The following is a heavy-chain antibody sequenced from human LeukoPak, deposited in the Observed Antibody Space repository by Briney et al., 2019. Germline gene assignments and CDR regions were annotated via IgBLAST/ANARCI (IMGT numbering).Heavy chain of an antibody. D-gene: IGHD3-10*01. CDR2: ISGDGGST. J-gene: IGHJ4*02. Sequence: GGSLRLSCAASGFTLSTYAMSWVRRAPGKGLEWVSCISGDGGSTYYPDSAKGRFTISRDNSRTTLSLQMNSLPAEATALYYCAKDHSFGSLTLYPIFDFRGPGTLVTVSS. CDR3: AKDHSFGSLTLYPIFDF. CDR1: GFTLSTYA. V-gene: IGHV3-23*01.